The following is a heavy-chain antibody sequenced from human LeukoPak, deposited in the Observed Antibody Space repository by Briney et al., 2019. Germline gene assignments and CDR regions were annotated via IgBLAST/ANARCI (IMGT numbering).Heavy chain of an antibody. V-gene: IGHV3-9*03. CDR3: AKDLYRGEDTAMVTFDY. J-gene: IGHJ4*02. D-gene: IGHD5-18*01. Sequence: GGSLRLSCADSGFTFDDYAMHWVRQAPGKGLEWVSSISWNSGTIGYADSVKGRFTISRDNAKNSLYLQMNSLRAEDMALYYCAKDLYRGEDTAMVTFDYWGQGTLVTVSS. CDR2: ISWNSGTI. CDR1: GFTFDDYA.